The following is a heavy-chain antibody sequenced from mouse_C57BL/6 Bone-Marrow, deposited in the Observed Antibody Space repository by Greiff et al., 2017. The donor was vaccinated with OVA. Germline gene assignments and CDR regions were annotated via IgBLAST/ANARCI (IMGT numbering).Heavy chain of an antibody. V-gene: IGHV5-12*01. D-gene: IGHD1-1*01. J-gene: IGHJ2*01. CDR3: ERRELSYYFDY. CDR2: ISNGGGST. Sequence: VQLKESGGGLVQPGGSLKLSCAASGFTFSDYYMYWVRQTPEKRLEWVAYISNGGGSTYYPDTVKGRFTISRDNAKNTLYLQMSRLKSEDTAMYYCERRELSYYFDYWGQGTTLTVSS. CDR1: GFTFSDYY.